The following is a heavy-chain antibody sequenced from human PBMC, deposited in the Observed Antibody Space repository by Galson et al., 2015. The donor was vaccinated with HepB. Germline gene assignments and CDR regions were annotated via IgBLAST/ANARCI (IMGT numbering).Heavy chain of an antibody. D-gene: IGHD6-19*01. CDR1: EFTAGSSY. CDR3: ARAHTNGWLAIEH. Sequence: SLRLSCAVSEFTAGSSYMTWVRQAPGKGLESVSVIYNGGITKYADSVKGRFTISRHSSSNSVYLQMNSQRAEDTAVYYCARAHTNGWLAIEHWGQGTLVTVSS. CDR2: IYNGGIT. J-gene: IGHJ1*01. V-gene: IGHV3-53*04.